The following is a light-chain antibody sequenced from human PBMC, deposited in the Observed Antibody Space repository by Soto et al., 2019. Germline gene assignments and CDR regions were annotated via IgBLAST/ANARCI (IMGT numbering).Light chain of an antibody. J-gene: IGLJ1*01. Sequence: QSALTQPASVSGSPGQSIAISCTGASSDVGGYNYVSWYQQHPGKAPRLMIYDVSNRPSGVSDRFSGSKSGNTASLTISGLQAEDEAEYYCSSCTSSSTYVFGTGTKVTVL. CDR2: DVS. V-gene: IGLV2-14*01. CDR1: SSDVGGYNY. CDR3: SSCTSSSTYV.